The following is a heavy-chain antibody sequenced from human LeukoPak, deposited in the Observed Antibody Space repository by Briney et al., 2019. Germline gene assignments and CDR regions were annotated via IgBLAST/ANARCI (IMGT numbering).Heavy chain of an antibody. J-gene: IGHJ6*02. V-gene: IGHV4-34*01. Sequence: PSETLSLTCAIYGGSFSGYYWGWIRQPPGKGLEWIGEINHSGSTNYNPSLKSRVTISVDTSKNQFSLELSSVTAADTAVYYCARSPPPLVRGIIRPYGMDVWGQGTTVTVSS. CDR2: INHSGST. CDR3: ARSPPPLVRGIIRPYGMDV. CDR1: GGSFSGYY. D-gene: IGHD3-10*01.